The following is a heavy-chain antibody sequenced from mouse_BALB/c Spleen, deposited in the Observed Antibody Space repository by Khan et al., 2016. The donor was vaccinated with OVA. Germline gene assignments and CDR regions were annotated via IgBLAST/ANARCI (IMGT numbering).Heavy chain of an antibody. CDR2: INPNNVDT. CDR1: GYTFTDYY. CDR3: ARGLFDV. V-gene: IGHV1-26*01. J-gene: IGHJ1*01. Sequence: EVQLQQSGPELVKPGASVKMSCKASGYTFTDYYMKWRKQSHGKGLEWIGDINPNNVDTFYNQKFKGKATLTVDKSSSPAYMHLNSLTSEDSAVYYGARGLFDVWGAGTTVTVSS.